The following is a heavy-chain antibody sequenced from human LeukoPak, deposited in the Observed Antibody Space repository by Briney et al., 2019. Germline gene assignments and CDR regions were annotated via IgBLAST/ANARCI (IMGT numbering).Heavy chain of an antibody. CDR1: GGTFSSYA. J-gene: IGHJ5*02. CDR2: IIPILGIA. D-gene: IGHD4-11*01. CDR3: VRAFDYKGWFDP. V-gene: IGHV1-69*04. Sequence: SVKVSCKASGGTFSSYAISWVRQAPGQGLEWMGRIIPILGIANYAQKFQGRVTITADKSTSTAYMELSSLRSEDTAVYYCVRAFDYKGWFDPWGQGTLVTVSS.